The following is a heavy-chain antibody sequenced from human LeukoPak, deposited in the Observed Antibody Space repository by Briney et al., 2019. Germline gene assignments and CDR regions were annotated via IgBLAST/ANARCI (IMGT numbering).Heavy chain of an antibody. CDR2: INPNSGGT. Sequence: ASVKVSCKASGYTFTGYYMHWVRQAPGQGLEWMGWINPNSGGTNYAQKFQGRVTMTRDTSISTAYMELSRLRSDDTAVYYCARDLAAAAWFRVWGQGTMVTVSS. CDR3: ARDLAAAAWFRV. CDR1: GYTFTGYY. J-gene: IGHJ3*01. V-gene: IGHV1-2*02. D-gene: IGHD6-13*01.